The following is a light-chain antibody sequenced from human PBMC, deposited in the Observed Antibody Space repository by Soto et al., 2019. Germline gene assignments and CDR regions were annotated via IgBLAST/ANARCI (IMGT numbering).Light chain of an antibody. J-gene: IGKJ1*01. CDR3: QQYNNWWT. CDR1: QSVSSN. V-gene: IGKV3-15*01. Sequence: EIVMTQSPATLSVSPGERATLSCWASQSVSSNLAWYQQKPGQAPRLLIYGASTRATGIPARFSGSGSGTEFTLTISSLQSEDFPVYYCQQYNNWWTFGQGTKVEIK. CDR2: GAS.